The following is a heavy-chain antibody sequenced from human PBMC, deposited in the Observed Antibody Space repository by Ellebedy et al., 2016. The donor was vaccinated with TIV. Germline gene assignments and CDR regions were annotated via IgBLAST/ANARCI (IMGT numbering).Heavy chain of an antibody. D-gene: IGHD1-26*01. V-gene: IGHV5-51*01. CDR3: ASSRVGAKGADAFDI. Sequence: KVSCXASGYTFTSYWIGWVRQMPGKGLEWMGIIYPGDSDTRYSPSFQGQVTISADKSISTAYLQWSSLKASDTAMYYCASSRVGAKGADAFDIWGQGTMVTVSS. CDR1: GYTFTSYW. J-gene: IGHJ3*02. CDR2: IYPGDSDT.